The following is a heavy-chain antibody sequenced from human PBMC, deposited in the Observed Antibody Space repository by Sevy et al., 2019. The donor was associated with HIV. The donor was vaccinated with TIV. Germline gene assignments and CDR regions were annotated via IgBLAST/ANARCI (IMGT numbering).Heavy chain of an antibody. D-gene: IGHD4-17*01. Sequence: GGSLRLSCAASGFTFSSYWMSWVRQAPGKGLEWVANIKQDGSEKYYVDSVKGRFTISRDNAKNSLYLQMNSLRAEDTAVYYSARVDTTAVTSDAFDIWGQGTMVTVSS. V-gene: IGHV3-7*03. CDR3: ARVDTTAVTSDAFDI. J-gene: IGHJ3*02. CDR1: GFTFSSYW. CDR2: IKQDGSEK.